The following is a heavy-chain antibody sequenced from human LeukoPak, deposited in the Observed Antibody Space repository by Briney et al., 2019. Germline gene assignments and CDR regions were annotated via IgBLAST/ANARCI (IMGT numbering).Heavy chain of an antibody. CDR2: ISWNSGSI. CDR1: GFTFDDYA. Sequence: SGGSLRLSRTASGFTFDDYAMHWVRQAPGKGLEWVSGISWNSGSIGYADSVKGRFTISRDNAKNSLYLQMNSLRPEDTALYYCAKGLTMTIVRGVIMEWGQGTLVTVSS. D-gene: IGHD3-10*01. CDR3: AKGLTMTIVRGVIME. V-gene: IGHV3-9*01. J-gene: IGHJ4*02.